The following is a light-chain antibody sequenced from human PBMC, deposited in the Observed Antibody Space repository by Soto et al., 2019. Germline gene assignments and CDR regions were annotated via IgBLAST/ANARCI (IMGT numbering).Light chain of an antibody. CDR1: QRISSY. CDR3: QHYNSYSEA. V-gene: IGKV1-5*01. J-gene: IGKJ1*01. CDR2: AAS. Sequence: IQMTKSAASLSASVGYRVTITCRASQRISSYLNWYQQKPGKAPKLLIYAASNLQSGVPSRFSGSVSRTEFTLTISSLQPDDFATYYCQHYNSYSEAFGQGTKGDNK.